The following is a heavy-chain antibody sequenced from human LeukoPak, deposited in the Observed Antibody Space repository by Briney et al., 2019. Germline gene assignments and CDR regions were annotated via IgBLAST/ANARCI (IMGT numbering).Heavy chain of an antibody. D-gene: IGHD3-22*01. V-gene: IGHV3-20*04. CDR2: INWNGGST. J-gene: IGHJ4*02. CDR1: GFTFDDYG. Sequence: PGGSLRLSCAASGFTFDDYGMSWVRQAPGKGLEWVSGINWNGGSTGYADSVKGRFTISRDNAKNSLYLQMNSLRAEDTAVYYCARGYYYTTGFYSFDYWGQGTLVTVSS. CDR3: ARGYYYTTGFYSFDY.